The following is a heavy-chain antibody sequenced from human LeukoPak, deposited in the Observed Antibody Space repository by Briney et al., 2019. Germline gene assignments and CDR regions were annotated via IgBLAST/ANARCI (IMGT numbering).Heavy chain of an antibody. J-gene: IGHJ6*02. V-gene: IGHV3-23*01. CDR1: GFTFGSYA. CDR2: ISGSGGST. CDR3: AKSGSAHSKYYYYGMDV. D-gene: IGHD6-13*01. Sequence: GGSLRLSCAASGFTFGSYAMRWVRQAPGKGLEWVSAISGSGGSTYYADSVKGRFTISRDNSKNTLYLQMNSLRAEDTAVYYCAKSGSAHSKYYYYGMDVWGQGTTVTVSS.